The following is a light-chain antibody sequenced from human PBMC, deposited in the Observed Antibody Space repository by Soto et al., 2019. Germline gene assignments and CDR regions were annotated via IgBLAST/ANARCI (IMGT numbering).Light chain of an antibody. V-gene: IGKV3-20*01. CDR1: QSVSSSY. J-gene: IGKJ4*01. CDR2: GGS. Sequence: EIVLTQSPGTLSLSPGERATLSCRASQSVSSSYLAWYQQKPGQAPRLLIYGGSSRATGIPDRFSGSGSGTDFTLAISRLEPEDFAVYYCQQYEGSPLTFGGGTKVDI. CDR3: QQYEGSPLT.